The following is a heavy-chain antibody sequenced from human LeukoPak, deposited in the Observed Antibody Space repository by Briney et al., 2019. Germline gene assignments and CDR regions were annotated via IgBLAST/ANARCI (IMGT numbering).Heavy chain of an antibody. V-gene: IGHV4-31*03. Sequence: IPSETLSLTCTVSGGSISSVGYYWSWIRQHPGKGLEWIGYIYYSGSTDYNPSLKSRFTMSVGTSKNQFSLKLSSVTAADTAVYYCASADYDMAFDIWGQGKMVTVSS. CDR2: IYYSGST. CDR1: GGSISSVGYY. CDR3: ASADYDMAFDI. J-gene: IGHJ3*02. D-gene: IGHD3-9*01.